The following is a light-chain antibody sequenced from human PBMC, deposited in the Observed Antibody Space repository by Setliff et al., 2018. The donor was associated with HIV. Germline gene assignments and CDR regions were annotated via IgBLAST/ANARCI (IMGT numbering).Light chain of an antibody. Sequence: QSALAQVASVSGSLGQLITISCTGSSSDIGGHNLVSWFRVDPGKAPKLIIYNVYLLASGVSPRFSASKSGNTASLTIFGLQSEAEGDYYCCSYSRSTVPYVFGSGTKVTVL. CDR3: CSYSRSTVPYV. V-gene: IGLV2-23*02. CDR1: SSDIGGHNL. J-gene: IGLJ1*01. CDR2: NVY.